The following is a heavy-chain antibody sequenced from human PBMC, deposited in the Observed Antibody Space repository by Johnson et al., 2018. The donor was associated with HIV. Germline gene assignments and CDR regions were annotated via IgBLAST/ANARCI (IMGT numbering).Heavy chain of an antibody. V-gene: IGHV3-66*01. CDR2: IYSGGST. CDR3: ASDNGGTKDAFDM. Sequence: VQLVESGGGLAQPAWSPRLSCAASQFTFSSYYMNCVRQAPGKGLDWVSVIYSGGSTYYADSVKGRFIISRDNSKNTLYLQMNSLRAEDTAVYYCASDNGGTKDAFDMWGQGTMVTVSS. D-gene: IGHD3-10*01. CDR1: QFTFSSYY. J-gene: IGHJ3*02.